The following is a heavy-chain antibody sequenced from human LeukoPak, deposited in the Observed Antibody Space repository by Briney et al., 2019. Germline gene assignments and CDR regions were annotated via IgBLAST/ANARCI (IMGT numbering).Heavy chain of an antibody. CDR3: ARARGIAALPDY. J-gene: IGHJ4*02. V-gene: IGHV3-13*04. CDR2: IGTAGDT. CDR1: GFTFSSYD. Sequence: GGSLRLSCAASGFTFSSYDMHWVRQATGKGLEWVSAIGTAGDTYYPGSVKGRFTISRENAKNSLYLQMNRLRAGDTAVYYCARARGIAALPDYWGQGTLVTVSS. D-gene: IGHD6-13*01.